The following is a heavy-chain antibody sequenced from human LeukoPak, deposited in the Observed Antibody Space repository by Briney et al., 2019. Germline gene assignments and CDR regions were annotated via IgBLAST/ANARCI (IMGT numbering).Heavy chain of an antibody. CDR3: AKYGVDCSSTSCYPLYYMDV. CDR1: GLTFDSYA. J-gene: IGHJ6*03. D-gene: IGHD2-2*01. Sequence: PGGSLSLSCAASGLTFDSYAMTWVRQAPGKGLEWVSSISGGGGITNYADSVKGRFTISRDNSKYTLFLQMNSLRAEDTAVYYCAKYGVDCSSTSCYPLYYMDVWGKGTTVTVSS. CDR2: ISGGGGIT. V-gene: IGHV3-23*01.